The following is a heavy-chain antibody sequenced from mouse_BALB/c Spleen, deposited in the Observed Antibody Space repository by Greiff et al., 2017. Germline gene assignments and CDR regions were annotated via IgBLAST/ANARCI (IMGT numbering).Heavy chain of an antibody. V-gene: IGHV1S137*01. D-gene: IGHD1-1*01. J-gene: IGHJ4*01. Sequence: QVQLKESGAELVRPGVSVKISCKGSGYTFTDYAMHWVKQSHAKSLEWIGVISTYYGDASYNQKFKGKATMTVDKSSSTAYMELARLTSEDSAIYYCARDGSRSYAMDYWGQGTSVTVSS. CDR2: ISTYYGDA. CDR1: GYTFTDYA. CDR3: ARDGSRSYAMDY.